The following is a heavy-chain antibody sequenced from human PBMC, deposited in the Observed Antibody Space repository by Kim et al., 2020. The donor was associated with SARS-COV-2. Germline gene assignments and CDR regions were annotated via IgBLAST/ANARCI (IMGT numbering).Heavy chain of an antibody. V-gene: IGHV3-7*03. CDR3: ARGAATAGLDGYFQH. D-gene: IGHD6-13*01. CDR1: GFTFTTYW. J-gene: IGHJ1*01. Sequence: GGSLRLSCAASGFTFTTYWMIWVRQAPGKGLEWVASINEDGREKYYADPVQGRFTISRANAKGTLSLQMSTLRAAGTDVYFCARGAATAGLDGYFQHWGQGTLVTVSS. CDR2: INEDGREK.